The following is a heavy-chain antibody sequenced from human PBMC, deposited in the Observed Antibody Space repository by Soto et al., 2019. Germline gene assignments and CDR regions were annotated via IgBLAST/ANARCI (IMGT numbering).Heavy chain of an antibody. D-gene: IGHD3-10*01. V-gene: IGHV6-1*01. CDR1: GDSVSSNSAA. CDR3: ARDEVYGSGSYYSDYYYYYYMDV. J-gene: IGHJ6*03. Sequence: SQTLSLTWAISGDSVSSNSAAWNWIRQSPSRGLEWLGRTYYRSKWYNDYAVSVKSRITINTDTSKNQFSLQLNSVTPEDTVVYYCARDEVYGSGSYYSDYYYYYYMDVWGKGTTVTVYS. CDR2: TYYRSKWYN.